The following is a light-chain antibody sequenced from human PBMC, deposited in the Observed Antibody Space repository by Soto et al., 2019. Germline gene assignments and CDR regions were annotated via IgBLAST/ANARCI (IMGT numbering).Light chain of an antibody. CDR1: QSVSSN. CDR2: GAS. J-gene: IGKJ5*01. V-gene: IGKV3-15*01. CDR3: QEYNSDSIT. Sequence: RVMTQYPATLSLSRGERATLSCRASQSVSSNLAWYQQKPGQAPRLLIYGASTRATGIPARFSGSGSGTEFTLTISSLQPDDSATYYCQEYNSDSITFGQGTRLEIK.